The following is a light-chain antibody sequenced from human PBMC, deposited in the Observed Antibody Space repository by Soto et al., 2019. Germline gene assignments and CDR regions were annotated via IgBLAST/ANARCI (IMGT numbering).Light chain of an antibody. CDR3: QQYGSSPRT. CDR1: QSVRSN. Sequence: EIVLTQSPGTLSLSPGERATLSCGASQSVRSNLAWYQHKPGQAPSLLIYGVSNRATGIPERFSGSGSGTDFTLTISRLEPEDFAVYFCQQYGSSPRTFGQGTKVDI. CDR2: GVS. V-gene: IGKV3-20*01. J-gene: IGKJ1*01.